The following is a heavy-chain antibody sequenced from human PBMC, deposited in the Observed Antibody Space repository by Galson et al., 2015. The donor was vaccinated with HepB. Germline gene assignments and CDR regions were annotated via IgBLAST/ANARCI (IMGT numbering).Heavy chain of an antibody. J-gene: IGHJ5*01. V-gene: IGHV1-69*13. CDR1: GGTFSSYA. CDR2: IIPIFGTA. D-gene: IGHD3-10*02. Sequence: SVKVSCKASGGTFSSYAISWVRQAPGQGLEWMGGIIPIFGTANYAQKFQGRVTITADESTSTAYMELRSLRSDDTAVYYCARDVRVEAATSFDSWGQGTLVTVSS. CDR3: ARDVRVEAATSFDS.